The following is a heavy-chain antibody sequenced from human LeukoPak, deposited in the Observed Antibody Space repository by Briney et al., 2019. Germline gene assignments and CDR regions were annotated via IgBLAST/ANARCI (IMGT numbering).Heavy chain of an antibody. CDR2: IYTSGST. CDR3: ARDRLELPLYHYMGV. Sequence: PSETLSLTCTVSGGSISSYYWSWIRQPAGKGLEWIGRIYTSGSTNYNPSLKSRVTMSVDTSKNQFSLKLSSVTAADTAVYYCARDRLELPLYHYMGVWGKGTTVTVSS. D-gene: IGHD1-7*01. V-gene: IGHV4-4*07. CDR1: GGSISSYY. J-gene: IGHJ6*03.